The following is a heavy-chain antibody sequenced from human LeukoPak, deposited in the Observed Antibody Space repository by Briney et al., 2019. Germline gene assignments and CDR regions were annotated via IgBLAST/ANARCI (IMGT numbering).Heavy chain of an antibody. V-gene: IGHV4-61*01. CDR2: IYYTGST. J-gene: IGHJ4*02. Sequence: SETLPLTCTVSGGSVRSGTYYWSWIRQPPGKGLEWIGYIYYTGSTNYNPSLKSRLTISVDTSKNQFSLKLSSVTAADTAVYYCARRGGSGRSFDYWGQGTLVTVSS. CDR3: ARRGGSGRSFDY. CDR1: GGSVRSGTYY. D-gene: IGHD3-10*01.